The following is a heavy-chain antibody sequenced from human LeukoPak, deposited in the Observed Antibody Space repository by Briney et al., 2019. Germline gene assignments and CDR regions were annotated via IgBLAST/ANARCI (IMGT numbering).Heavy chain of an antibody. Sequence: PGGSLRLSCAASGFTFSSYEMSWVRQAPGKGLEWVSYISTTGSSIYYADSVKGRFTISRDNAKNSLYLHMNSLRAEDTAVYYCARDYGGSSPFDYWGQGTLVTVSS. V-gene: IGHV3-48*03. D-gene: IGHD4-23*01. CDR1: GFTFSSYE. CDR3: ARDYGGSSPFDY. J-gene: IGHJ4*02. CDR2: ISTTGSSI.